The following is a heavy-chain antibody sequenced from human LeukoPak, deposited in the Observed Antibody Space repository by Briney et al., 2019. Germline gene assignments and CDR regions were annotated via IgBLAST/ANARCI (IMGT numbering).Heavy chain of an antibody. CDR3: ARLRAYYYDSSGYYNIDF. V-gene: IGHV4-4*07. Sequence: PSETLSLTCTVSGGSISSYYWSWIRQPAGKGLEWIGRIYTSGSTNYNPSLKSRVTISVDTSKNQFSLRLSSVTAADTAVYYCARLRAYYYDSSGYYNIDFWGQGTLVTVSS. CDR1: GGSISSYY. J-gene: IGHJ4*02. CDR2: IYTSGST. D-gene: IGHD3-22*01.